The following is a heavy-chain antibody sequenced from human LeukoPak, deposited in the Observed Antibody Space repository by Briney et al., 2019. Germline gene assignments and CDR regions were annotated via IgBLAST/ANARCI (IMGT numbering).Heavy chain of an antibody. CDR3: ATVAGRFYGSGSYQGLDC. CDR1: GFTFNSYG. Sequence: HPGGSLKLSCAASGFTFNSYGMHWVRQAPGKGLEWVAVIWYDGSNKYYADSVKGRFTISRDNSKNTLYLQMNSLRAEDTAVYYCATVAGRFYGSGSYQGLDCWGQGTLVTVSS. D-gene: IGHD3-10*01. CDR2: IWYDGSNK. V-gene: IGHV3-33*01. J-gene: IGHJ4*02.